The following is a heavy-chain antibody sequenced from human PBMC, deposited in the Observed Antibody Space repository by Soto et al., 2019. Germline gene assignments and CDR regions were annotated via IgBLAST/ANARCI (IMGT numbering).Heavy chain of an antibody. J-gene: IGHJ4*02. Sequence: QVQLLQSGAAVKKPWASVKVSCKASGYTFTSYGISWVRQAPGQGLEWMAWISAYNGNTNYAQKLQGRVTMTTDTAKSTGYMELRSLRSDDTAVYYCASAGYCSGGSCYSDYWGQGTLVTVSS. V-gene: IGHV1-18*04. CDR2: ISAYNGNT. D-gene: IGHD2-15*01. CDR1: GYTFTSYG. CDR3: ASAGYCSGGSCYSDY.